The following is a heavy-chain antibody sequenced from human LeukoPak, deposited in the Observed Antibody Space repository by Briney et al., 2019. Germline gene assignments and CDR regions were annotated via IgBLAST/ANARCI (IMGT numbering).Heavy chain of an antibody. CDR3: AKTIGRDYYYYGMDV. J-gene: IGHJ6*02. Sequence: PGGSLRLSCAPSGFTFSSYAMTWVRQAPGKGLEWVSAIGGSGVSTYYADSVKGRFTISRDNSKNTLYLQMNSLRAEDTAVYYCAKTIGRDYYYYGMDVWGQGTTVTVSS. CDR1: GFTFSSYA. V-gene: IGHV3-23*01. CDR2: IGGSGVST. D-gene: IGHD3-3*01.